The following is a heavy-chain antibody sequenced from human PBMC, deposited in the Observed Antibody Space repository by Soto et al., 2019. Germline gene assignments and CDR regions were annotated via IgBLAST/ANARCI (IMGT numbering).Heavy chain of an antibody. CDR1: GFTFSTCW. CDR2: VKTDGTNT. CDR3: ARGGVIVVGLDV. J-gene: IGHJ6*01. Sequence: VQLVESGGGLVQPGGSLRLSCAGTGFTFSTCWMHWVRQVPGKGLECVSRVKTDGTNTGYSESVKGRFTISRDNAKNTLYLEMNNLRADDTAVYYCARGGVIVVGLDVWGQGTTVTVSS. D-gene: IGHD3-22*01. V-gene: IGHV3-74*01.